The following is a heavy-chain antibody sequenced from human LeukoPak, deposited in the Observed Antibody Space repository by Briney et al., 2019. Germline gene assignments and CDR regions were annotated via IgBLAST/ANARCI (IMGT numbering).Heavy chain of an antibody. Sequence: SETLSLTCTVSGGSISSYYWSWIRQPAGKGLEWIGHIYTSGSTNYNPSLKSRVTMSVDTSKNQFSLKLSSVTAADTAVYYCARGPNPSDYYYYYYMDVWGKGTTVTISS. CDR2: IYTSGST. CDR3: ARGPNPSDYYYYYYMDV. V-gene: IGHV4-4*07. CDR1: GGSISSYY. J-gene: IGHJ6*03.